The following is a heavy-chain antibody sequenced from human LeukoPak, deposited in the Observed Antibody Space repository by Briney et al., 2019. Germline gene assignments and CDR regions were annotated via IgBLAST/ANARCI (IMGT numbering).Heavy chain of an antibody. V-gene: IGHV4-31*03. CDR1: GGSISSGGYY. CDR3: ARAAEFMVRGSEAPDPWFDP. Sequence: SETLSLTCTVSGGSISSGGYYWSWIRQHPGKGLEWIGYIYYSGSTYYNPSLKSRVTISVDTSKNQFSLKLSSETAADTAVYYCARAAEFMVRGSEAPDPWFDPWGQGTLVTVSS. CDR2: IYYSGST. J-gene: IGHJ5*02. D-gene: IGHD3-10*01.